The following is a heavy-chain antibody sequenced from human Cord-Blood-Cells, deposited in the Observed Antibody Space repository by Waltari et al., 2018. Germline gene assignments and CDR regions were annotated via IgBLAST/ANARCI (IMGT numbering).Heavy chain of an antibody. CDR1: GYSFTSYW. J-gene: IGHJ5*02. V-gene: IGHV5-51*01. D-gene: IGHD5-12*01. Sequence: ELQPVQSGAEVKKPGESLKISCKGSGYSFTSYWIGWMRQMPGKGLEWMGFIFPGAADTRYSPSFQGQVTISADKSISTAELQWSTLKASDTAMYYCARRTTGWLQVNNWFDPWGQGTLVTVSS. CDR3: ARRTTGWLQVNNWFDP. CDR2: IFPGAADT.